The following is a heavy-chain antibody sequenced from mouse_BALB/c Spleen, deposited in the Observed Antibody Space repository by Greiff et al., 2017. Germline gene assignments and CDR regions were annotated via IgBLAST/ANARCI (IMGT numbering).Heavy chain of an antibody. CDR2: IWSGGST. CDR3: ARDLFYYDYGGAMDY. CDR1: GFSLTSYG. D-gene: IGHD2-4*01. Sequence: VKLVESGPGLVQPSQSLSITCTVSGFSLTSYGVHWVRQSPGKGLEWLGVIWSGGSTDYNAAFISRLSISKDNSKSQVFFKMNSLQANDTAIYYCARDLFYYDYGGAMDYWGQGTSVTVSS. J-gene: IGHJ4*01. V-gene: IGHV2-2*02.